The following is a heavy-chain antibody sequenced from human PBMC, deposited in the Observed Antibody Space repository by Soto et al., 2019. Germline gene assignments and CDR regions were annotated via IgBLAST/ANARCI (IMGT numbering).Heavy chain of an antibody. J-gene: IGHJ6*02. CDR2: ISGSGGST. Sequence: PGGSLRLSCAASGFTFSSYAMSWVRQAPGKGLEWVSAISGSGGSTYYADSVKGRFTISRDNSKNTLYLQMNSLRAEDTAVYYCAKDLGGLILEWLSDYYYYGMDVWGQGTTVTVSS. CDR1: GFTFSSYA. V-gene: IGHV3-23*01. D-gene: IGHD3-3*01. CDR3: AKDLGGLILEWLSDYYYYGMDV.